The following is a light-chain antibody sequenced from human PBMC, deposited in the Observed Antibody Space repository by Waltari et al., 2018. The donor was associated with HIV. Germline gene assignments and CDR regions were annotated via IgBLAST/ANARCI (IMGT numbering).Light chain of an antibody. CDR2: EVT. CDR1: SSNVGRDDL. CDR3: CSCPRSGIRYV. J-gene: IGLJ1*01. Sequence: QSALTQPASVSGSPGQSITISGPGTSSNVGRDDLVPWYQQHPGEAPKLIIYEVTKRPSGVSNRFSGSKSGNTASLTISGLQAEDEADYYCCSCPRSGIRYVFGTGTKVTVL. V-gene: IGLV2-23*02.